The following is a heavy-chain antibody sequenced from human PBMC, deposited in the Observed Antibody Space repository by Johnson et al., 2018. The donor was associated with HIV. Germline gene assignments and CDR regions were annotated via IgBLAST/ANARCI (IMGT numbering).Heavy chain of an antibody. J-gene: IGHJ3*01. D-gene: IGHD3-3*01. CDR3: ARDRKYNFWSGYDT. CDR2: INWNGAST. Sequence: VQLVESGGGVVRPGGSLRLSCAASGFTFDDYGMSWVRQAPGKGLEWVSGINWNGASTGYADSVKGRFTISGDNAEDSLYLQMDSLRAEDTALYYCARDRKYNFWSGYDTWGQGTMVSVSS. CDR1: GFTFDDYG. V-gene: IGHV3-20*04.